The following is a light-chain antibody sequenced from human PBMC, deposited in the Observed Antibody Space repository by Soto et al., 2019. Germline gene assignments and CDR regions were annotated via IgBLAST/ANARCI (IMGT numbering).Light chain of an antibody. CDR3: QQANSFKLT. J-gene: IGKJ4*01. CDR2: GAS. CDR1: QSVSSN. Sequence: EIVMTQSPATLSVSPGERATLSCRASQSVSSNLAWYQQKPGQAPRLLIYGASTRATGIPARFSGSGSGTEFTLTISSLQSEDFATYFCQQANSFKLTFGGGTKVEIK. V-gene: IGKV3-15*01.